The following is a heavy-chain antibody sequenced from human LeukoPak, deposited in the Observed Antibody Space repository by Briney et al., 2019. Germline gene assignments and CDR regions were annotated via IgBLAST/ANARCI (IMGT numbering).Heavy chain of an antibody. CDR3: ARVDIVVVPAAKVSYYYGMDV. J-gene: IGHJ6*02. Sequence: PGGSLRLSCAASGFTFSTYGMHWVRQAPGKGLEWVSYISSSSSTIYYADSVKGRFTISRDNAKNSLYLQMNSLRDEDTAVYYCARVDIVVVPAAKVSYYYGMDVWGQGTTVTVSS. CDR2: ISSSSSTI. V-gene: IGHV3-48*02. CDR1: GFTFSTYG. D-gene: IGHD2-2*01.